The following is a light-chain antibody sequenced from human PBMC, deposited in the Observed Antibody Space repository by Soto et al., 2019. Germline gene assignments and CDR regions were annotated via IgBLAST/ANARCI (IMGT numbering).Light chain of an antibody. CDR3: ATWHDSFYV. CDR2: TNN. J-gene: IGLJ1*01. Sequence: QSVLPQPPSASGTPGQRVTVSCSGSTSDIGTNAVNWFQHLPGTAPRLLIYTNNQRPSGVPDRFSGSKSGTSASLAISGLQSEDEATYYCATWHDSFYVFGTGTKLTVL. V-gene: IGLV1-44*01. CDR1: TSDIGTNA.